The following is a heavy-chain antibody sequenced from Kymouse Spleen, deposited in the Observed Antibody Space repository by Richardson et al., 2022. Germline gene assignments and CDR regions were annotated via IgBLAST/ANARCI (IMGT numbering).Heavy chain of an antibody. V-gene: IGHV4-39*01. CDR2: IYYSGST. Sequence: QLQLQESGPGLVKPSETLSLTCTVSGGSISSSSYYWGWIRQPPGKGLEWIGSIYYSGSTYYNPSLKSRVTISVDTSKNQFSLKLSSVTAADTAVYYCARQLIVVVPAAGDYYGSGSYSLFDYWGQGTLVTVSS. J-gene: IGHJ4*02. D-gene: IGHD3-10*01. CDR3: ARQLIVVVPAAGDYYGSGSYSLFDY. CDR1: GGSISSSSYY.